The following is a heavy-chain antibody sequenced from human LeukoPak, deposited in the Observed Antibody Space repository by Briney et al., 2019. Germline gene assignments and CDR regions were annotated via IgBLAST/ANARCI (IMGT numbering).Heavy chain of an antibody. CDR1: GGTLSSYT. J-gene: IGHJ6*02. V-gene: IGHV1-69*02. D-gene: IGHD5-24*01. Sequence: SVKVSCKASGGTLSSYTISWVRRAPGQGLEWMGRIIPILGIANYAQKFQGRVTITADKSTSTAYMELSSLRSEDTAVYYCARRGLQTYYGMDVWGQGTTVTVSS. CDR2: IIPILGIA. CDR3: ARRGLQTYYGMDV.